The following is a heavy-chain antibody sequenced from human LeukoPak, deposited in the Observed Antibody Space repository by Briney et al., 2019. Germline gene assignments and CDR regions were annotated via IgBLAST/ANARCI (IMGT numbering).Heavy chain of an antibody. CDR1: GFTFSSYA. V-gene: IGHV3-23*01. Sequence: GGSLRLSCAASGFTFSSYAMTWVRQAPGQGLEWVSGITSGGGTYYADSVKGRFTISRDNSKNTLYVQMNSLRAEGTAVYYCAKSVGSGSYYNNDCWGQGTLVTVSS. CDR2: ITSGGGT. J-gene: IGHJ4*02. CDR3: AKSVGSGSYYNNDC. D-gene: IGHD3-10*01.